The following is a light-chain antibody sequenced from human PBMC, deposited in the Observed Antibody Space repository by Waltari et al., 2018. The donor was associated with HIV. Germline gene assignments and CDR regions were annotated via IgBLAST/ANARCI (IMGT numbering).Light chain of an antibody. Sequence: DVQMTQSPSIISASVGDRVTMTCRASQSIYQWLAWYQQTPGKAPKVLMLGASTLVDGVQSRFSGSASGTEFNFTITSLQPDEFATDYCHYYATPSHTVGQGTKV. V-gene: IGKV1-5*03. CDR3: HYYATPSHT. CDR1: QSIYQW. J-gene: IGKJ1*01. CDR2: GAS.